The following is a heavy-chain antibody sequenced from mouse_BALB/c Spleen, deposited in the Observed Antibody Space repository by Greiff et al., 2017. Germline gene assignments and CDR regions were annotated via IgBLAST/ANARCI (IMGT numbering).Heavy chain of an antibody. CDR1: GDSITSGY. V-gene: IGHV3-8*02. CDR2: ISYSGST. CDR3: ARNRYDGYYFDY. Sequence: VQLKESGPSLVKPSQTLSLTCSVTGDSITSGYWNWIRKFPGNKLEYMGYISYSGSTYYNPSLKSRISITRDTSKNQYYLQLNSVTTEDTATYYCARNRYDGYYFDYWGQGTTLTVSS. D-gene: IGHD2-14*01. J-gene: IGHJ2*01.